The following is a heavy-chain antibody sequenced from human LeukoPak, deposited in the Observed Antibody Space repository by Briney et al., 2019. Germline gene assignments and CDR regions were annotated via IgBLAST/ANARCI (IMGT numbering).Heavy chain of an antibody. V-gene: IGHV4-61*02. J-gene: IGHJ6*03. CDR2: IYTSGST. CDR3: ARDHGGTYYYYYMDV. D-gene: IGHD4-23*01. Sequence: PSGTLSLTCTVSGGSISSGSYYWSWIRQPAGKGLEWIGRIYTSGSTNYNPSLKSRVTISVDTSKNQFSLKLSSVTAADTAVYYCARDHGGTYYYYYMDVWGKGTTVTISS. CDR1: GGSISSGSYY.